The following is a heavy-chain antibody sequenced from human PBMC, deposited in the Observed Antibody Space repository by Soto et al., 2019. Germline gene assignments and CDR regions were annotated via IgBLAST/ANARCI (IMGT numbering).Heavy chain of an antibody. Sequence: SQTLSLTCAVSGGAISSGGYSWCWIRQPPGKGLEWIGYIYHSGSTYYNPSLKSRVTISVDRSKNQFSLKLSSVTAADTAIYYCARLRQPDVYYYFYGMDVWGQGTTVTVS. D-gene: IGHD3-16*01. CDR3: ARLRQPDVYYYFYGMDV. J-gene: IGHJ6*02. CDR1: GGAISSGGYS. CDR2: IYHSGST. V-gene: IGHV4-30-2*01.